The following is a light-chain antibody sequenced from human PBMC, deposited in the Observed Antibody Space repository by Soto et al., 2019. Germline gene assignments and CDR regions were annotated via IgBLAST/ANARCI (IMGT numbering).Light chain of an antibody. CDR3: HHYNRYPWT. J-gene: IGKJ1*01. CDR2: TAS. CDR1: QSISSW. Sequence: DIQMTQSPSTLSASVGDRVTITCRASQSISSWLAWYQQKPGKAPKSLIYTASSLESGVPSRFSGSGSGTEFTLTISSLQPDDFETYYYHHYNRYPWTFGQGTKVEIK. V-gene: IGKV1-5*03.